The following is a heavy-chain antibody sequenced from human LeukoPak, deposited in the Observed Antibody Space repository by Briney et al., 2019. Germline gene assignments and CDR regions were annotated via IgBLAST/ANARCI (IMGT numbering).Heavy chain of an antibody. CDR1: GGSFSGYY. Sequence: SETLSLTCAVYGGSFSGYYWSWIRQPPGKGLEWIGEINHSGSTNHNPSLKSRVTISVDTSKNQFSLKLSSVTAADTAVYYCARGLLLDYWGQGTLVTVSS. J-gene: IGHJ4*02. CDR3: ARGLLLDY. CDR2: INHSGST. V-gene: IGHV4-34*01. D-gene: IGHD2-15*01.